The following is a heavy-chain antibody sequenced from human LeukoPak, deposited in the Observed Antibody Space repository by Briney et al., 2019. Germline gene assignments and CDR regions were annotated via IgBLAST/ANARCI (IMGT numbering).Heavy chain of an antibody. CDR3: ATGIAAKRRPLLHY. D-gene: IGHD6-6*01. Sequence: ASVKVSCKVSGYTLTELSMHWVRQAPGKGLEWMGGFDPEDGETIYAQKFQGRVTMTEDTSTDTAYMELSSLRSEDTAVYYCATGIAAKRRPLLHYWGQGTLVTVSS. J-gene: IGHJ4*02. CDR2: FDPEDGET. CDR1: GYTLTELS. V-gene: IGHV1-24*01.